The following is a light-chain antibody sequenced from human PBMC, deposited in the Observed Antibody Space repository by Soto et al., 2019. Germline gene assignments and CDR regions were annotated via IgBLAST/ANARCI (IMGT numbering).Light chain of an antibody. J-gene: IGLJ1*01. Sequence: QSVLTQPASVSGSPGQSITISCTGTSSDIGTCNYVSWYQQHPGKAPKLMLYEVSNRPSGVSNRFFGSKSGNTASLTISGLQAEDEADYFCNSYTSSSTLYVFGTGTKVTVL. CDR2: EVS. CDR1: SSDIGTCNY. V-gene: IGLV2-14*01. CDR3: NSYTSSSTLYV.